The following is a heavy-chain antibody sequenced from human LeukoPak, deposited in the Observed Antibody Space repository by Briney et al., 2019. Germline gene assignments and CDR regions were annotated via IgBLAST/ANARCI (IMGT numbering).Heavy chain of an antibody. CDR1: GGSISSSSYY. J-gene: IGHJ5*02. V-gene: IGHV4-39*07. CDR2: IYYSGST. CDR3: ARDGYDFWSGRRENWFDP. Sequence: SETLSLTCTVSGGSISSSSYYWGWIRQPPGKGLDWIGIIYYSGSTYSNPSLKSRVTIFIDTSKNQFSLKLSSVTAADTAVYYCARDGYDFWSGRRENWFDPWGQGTLVAVSS. D-gene: IGHD3-3*01.